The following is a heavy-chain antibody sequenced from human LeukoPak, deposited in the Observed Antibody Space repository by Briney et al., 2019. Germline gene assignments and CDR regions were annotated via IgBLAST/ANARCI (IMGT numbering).Heavy chain of an antibody. J-gene: IGHJ4*02. Sequence: ASVKVSCKASGYTFTGYYMHWVRQAPGQGLEWMGRINPNSGGTNYAQKFQGRVTMTRDTSISTAYMELSRLRSDDTAVYYCATRRRATLGGFDYWGQGTLVTVSS. CDR3: ATRRRATLGGFDY. D-gene: IGHD1-26*01. V-gene: IGHV1-2*06. CDR1: GYTFTGYY. CDR2: INPNSGGT.